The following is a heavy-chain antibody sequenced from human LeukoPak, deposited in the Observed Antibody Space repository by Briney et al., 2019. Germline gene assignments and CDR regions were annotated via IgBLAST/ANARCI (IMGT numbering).Heavy chain of an antibody. V-gene: IGHV4-30-2*01. D-gene: IGHD3-22*01. CDR3: ARARDDSSGYNY. Sequence: PSETLSLTCAVSGGSISSGGYSWSWIRQPPGKGLEWIGYIYHSGSTYYNPSLKSRVTISVDRSKNQFSLKLSSVTAADTAVYYCARARDDSSGYNYWGQGTLVTVSS. CDR1: GGSISSGGYS. CDR2: IYHSGST. J-gene: IGHJ4*02.